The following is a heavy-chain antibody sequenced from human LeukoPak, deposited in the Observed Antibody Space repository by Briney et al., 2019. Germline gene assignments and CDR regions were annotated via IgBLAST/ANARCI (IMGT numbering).Heavy chain of an antibody. Sequence: GASVKVSCKASGYTFTSYDINWVRQATGQGLEWMGWMNPNSGNTGYAQKFQGRVTMTRNTSINTAYLELSSLRSEDTAVYFCTRGGYRGSWRDNWYFDLWGRGTLVTVSS. CDR3: TRGGYRGSWRDNWYFDL. CDR1: GYTFTSYD. V-gene: IGHV1-8*01. CDR2: MNPNSGNT. J-gene: IGHJ2*01. D-gene: IGHD6-13*01.